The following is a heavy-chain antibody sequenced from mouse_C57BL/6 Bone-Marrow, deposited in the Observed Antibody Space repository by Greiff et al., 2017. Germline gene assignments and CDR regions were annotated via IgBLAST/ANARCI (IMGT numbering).Heavy chain of an antibody. CDR2: IDPENGDT. CDR3: TTGYDYDRAWFAY. Sequence: VQLQQSGAELVRPGASVKLSCTASGFNIKDDYMHWVKQRPEQGLEWIGWIDPENGDTEYASKLQGKATITADTSSNTACLQLSSLTSEDTAVYYCTTGYDYDRAWFAYWGQGTLVTVSA. J-gene: IGHJ3*01. D-gene: IGHD2-4*01. CDR1: GFNIKDDY. V-gene: IGHV14-4*01.